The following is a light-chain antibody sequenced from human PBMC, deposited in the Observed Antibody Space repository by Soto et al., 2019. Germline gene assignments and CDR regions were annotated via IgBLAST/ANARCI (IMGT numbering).Light chain of an antibody. Sequence: DIQMTQSPSTLSASVGDRVTITCRASQSISSYLNWYQQKPGKAPKLLIFAASSLQSGVPSRFSGSGSGTDFTLTVSSLQPEDFATYYCQQSYTSRMTFGLGTRLEI. CDR1: QSISSY. J-gene: IGKJ5*01. V-gene: IGKV1-39*01. CDR2: AAS. CDR3: QQSYTSRMT.